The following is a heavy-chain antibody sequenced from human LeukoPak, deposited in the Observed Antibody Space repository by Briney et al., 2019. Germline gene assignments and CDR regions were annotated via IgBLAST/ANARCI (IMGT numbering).Heavy chain of an antibody. V-gene: IGHV3-9*01. Sequence: GGSLRLSCAASGFTFDDYAMHWVRQAPGKGLEWVSGISWNSGSIGYADSVKGRFTISRDNAKNSLYLQMNSLRAEDTALYYCAKDQGSSTSYGMDVWGQGTTVTASS. D-gene: IGHD2-2*01. J-gene: IGHJ6*02. CDR2: ISWNSGSI. CDR1: GFTFDDYA. CDR3: AKDQGSSTSYGMDV.